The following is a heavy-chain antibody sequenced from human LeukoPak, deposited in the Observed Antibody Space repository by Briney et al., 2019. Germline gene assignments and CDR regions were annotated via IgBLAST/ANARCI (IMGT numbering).Heavy chain of an antibody. Sequence: PGGSLRLSCAASGFTFSSYAMSWVRQAPGKGLEWVSAISGSGGSTYYADSVKGRFTISRDNSKNTLYLQMNSLRAEDTAVYYCARAILFMATIDHFDYWGQGTLVTVSS. V-gene: IGHV3-23*01. CDR2: ISGSGGST. CDR3: ARAILFMATIDHFDY. J-gene: IGHJ4*02. CDR1: GFTFSSYA. D-gene: IGHD5-12*01.